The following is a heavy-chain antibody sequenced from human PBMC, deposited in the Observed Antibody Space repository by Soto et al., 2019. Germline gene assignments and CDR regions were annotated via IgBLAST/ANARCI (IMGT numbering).Heavy chain of an antibody. J-gene: IGHJ4*02. CDR2: ISYTGST. Sequence: QVHLQESGPGLVKPSQTLSLACSVSGESITNLGYYWTWVRQPPGKGLEWIGFISYTGSTFYNSALRSRVTISRHTSQTQFVLDVKSVTVTDTAMYLCTRGDYWGQGVLVTVSS. V-gene: IGHV4-31*03. CDR1: GESITNLGYY. CDR3: TRGDY.